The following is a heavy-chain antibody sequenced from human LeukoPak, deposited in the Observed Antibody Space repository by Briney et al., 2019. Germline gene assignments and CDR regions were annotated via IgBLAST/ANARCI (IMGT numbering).Heavy chain of an antibody. CDR3: AVTKVVAAVLNFDY. J-gene: IGHJ4*02. V-gene: IGHV1-69*05. Sequence: SVKVSCKASGGTFSSYAISWVRQAPGQGLEWMGRIIPIFSTANYAQKFQGRVTITTDESTSTAYMELSSLRSEDTAVYYCAVTKVVAAVLNFDYWGQGTLVTVSS. CDR2: IIPIFSTA. D-gene: IGHD2-15*01. CDR1: GGTFSSYA.